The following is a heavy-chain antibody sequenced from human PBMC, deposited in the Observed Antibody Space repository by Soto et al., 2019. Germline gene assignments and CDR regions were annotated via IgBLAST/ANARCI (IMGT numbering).Heavy chain of an antibody. CDR2: ISGSGGST. D-gene: IGHD3-10*01. V-gene: IGHV3-23*01. CDR1: GFTFSSYA. CDR3: AKDGSVGAYYYGSGSYYNY. J-gene: IGHJ4*02. Sequence: GGSLRLSCAASGFTFSSYAMSWVRQAPGKGLEWVSAISGSGGSTYYADSVKGRFTISRDNSKNTLYLQMNSLRAEDTAVYYCAKDGSVGAYYYGSGSYYNYWGQGTLVTVSS.